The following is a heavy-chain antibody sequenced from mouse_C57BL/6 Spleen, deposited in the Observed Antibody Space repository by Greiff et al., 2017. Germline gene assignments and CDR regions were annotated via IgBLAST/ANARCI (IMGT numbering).Heavy chain of an antibody. CDR2: INYDGSST. D-gene: IGHD2-4*01. CDR3: ARIYYDYGGYFDY. J-gene: IGHJ2*01. CDR1: GFTFSDYY. V-gene: IGHV5-16*01. Sequence: EVTLVESEGGLVQPGSSMKLSCTASGFTFSDYYMAWVRQVPEKGLEWVANINYDGSSTYYLDSLKSRFIISRDNAKNILYLQMSSLKSEDTATYYCARIYYDYGGYFDYWGQGTTLTVSS.